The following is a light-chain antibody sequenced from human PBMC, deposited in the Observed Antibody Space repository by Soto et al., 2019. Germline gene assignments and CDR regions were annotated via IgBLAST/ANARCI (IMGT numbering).Light chain of an antibody. J-gene: IGKJ3*01. CDR1: QSVSSY. CDR2: DAS. V-gene: IGKV3-11*01. CDR3: QQCSNWAWRFT. Sequence: EIVLTQSPATLPLSPGERATLSCRASQSVSSYLAWHQQKPGQAPRLLIYDASNRATGIPARFSGSGSGTDFTLTISSREFEEFPVYHCQQCSNWAWRFTFGHRTKGHIK.